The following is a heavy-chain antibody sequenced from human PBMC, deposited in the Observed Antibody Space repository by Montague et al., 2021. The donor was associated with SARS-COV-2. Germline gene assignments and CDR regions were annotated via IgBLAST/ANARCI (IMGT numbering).Heavy chain of an antibody. CDR3: VREHPYGGPRRAFDI. Sequence: SETLSLTCTVSGGSITGYYWSWLRRSPGKGLEWIAYIYDGGAVNYNPSLGSRVTISTDTSKNQLSLKVNSVTAADTAVYYCVREHPYGGPRRAFDIWGQGTLVTVAS. CDR2: IYDGGAV. CDR1: GGSITGYY. V-gene: IGHV4-59*01. J-gene: IGHJ3*02. D-gene: IGHD4-23*01.